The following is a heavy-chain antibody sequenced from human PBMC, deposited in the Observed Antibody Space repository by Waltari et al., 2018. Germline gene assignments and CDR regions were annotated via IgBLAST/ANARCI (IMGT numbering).Heavy chain of an antibody. J-gene: IGHJ5*02. CDR2: IYYSGST. CDR1: GGSISSYY. D-gene: IGHD3-3*01. CDR3: ATSGYSVVNWFDP. Sequence: QVQLQESGPGLVKPSETLSLTCTVSGGSISSYYWSWIRQTPGKGLEWIGYIYYSGSTNYNPSLKSRVTISVDTSKNQFSLKLSSVTAADTAVYYCATSGYSVVNWFDPWGQGTLVTVSS. V-gene: IGHV4-59*08.